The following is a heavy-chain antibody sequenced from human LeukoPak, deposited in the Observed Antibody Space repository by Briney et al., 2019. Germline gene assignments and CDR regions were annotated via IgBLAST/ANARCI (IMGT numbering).Heavy chain of an antibody. Sequence: ASVKVSCKASGYTFTSYGISWVRQAPGQGLEWMGWISAYNGNTNYAQKLQGRVTMTTDTSTSTAYMELRSLRSDDTAVYYCARDTFTYSGYSSSRGFDYWGQGTLVTVSS. CDR2: ISAYNGNT. CDR3: ARDTFTYSGYSSSRGFDY. V-gene: IGHV1-18*01. D-gene: IGHD6-13*01. J-gene: IGHJ4*02. CDR1: GYTFTSYG.